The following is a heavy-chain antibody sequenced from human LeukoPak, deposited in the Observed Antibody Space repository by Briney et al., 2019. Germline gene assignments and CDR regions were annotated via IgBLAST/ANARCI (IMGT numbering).Heavy chain of an antibody. Sequence: GGSLRLSCAASGFTFNSYAMSWARQAPGKGLEWVSGISGSGGSTYYADSVKGRFTISRDNSGNTLYLQMNSLRAEDTAVYYCAKARADGSGYSDWGQGTLVTVSS. V-gene: IGHV3-23*01. D-gene: IGHD3-22*01. J-gene: IGHJ4*02. CDR3: AKARADGSGYSD. CDR1: GFTFNSYA. CDR2: ISGSGGST.